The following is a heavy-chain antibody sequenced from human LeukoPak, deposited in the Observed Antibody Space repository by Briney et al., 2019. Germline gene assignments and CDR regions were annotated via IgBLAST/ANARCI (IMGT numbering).Heavy chain of an antibody. J-gene: IGHJ6*01. CDR1: GNSINIYS. D-gene: IGHD2-21*01. CDR3: ATTDKNRYYINV. V-gene: IGHV4-59*12. Sequence: SETLSLTCTVSGNSINIYSWNWIRQSPEKGLEWIAYMYYSGTTNYNPSLENRAAISLDLSRHQFSLRLSSVTAADTAVYFCATTDKNRYYINVWGPGTTVIVSS. CDR2: MYYSGTT.